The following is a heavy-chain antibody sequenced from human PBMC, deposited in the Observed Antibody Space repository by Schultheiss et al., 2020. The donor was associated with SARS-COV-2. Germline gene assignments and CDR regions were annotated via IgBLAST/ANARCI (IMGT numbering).Heavy chain of an antibody. CDR3: AATSDIVVAVATT. V-gene: IGHV4-59*04. Sequence: SETLSLTCTVSGGSISSYYWSWIRQHPGRGLEWIGHISYSGSTYYNPSLKSRVTISVDTSKNQFSLNLRSVTATDTAVYYCAATSDIVVAVATTWGRGTLVTVSS. CDR2: ISYSGST. J-gene: IGHJ1*01. CDR1: GGSISSYY. D-gene: IGHD2-15*01.